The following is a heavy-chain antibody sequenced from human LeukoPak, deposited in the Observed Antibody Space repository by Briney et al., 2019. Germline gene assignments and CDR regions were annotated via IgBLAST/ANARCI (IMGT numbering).Heavy chain of an antibody. CDR2: ISSSSSYI. D-gene: IGHD3-3*01. J-gene: IGHJ4*02. V-gene: IGHV3-21*01. CDR1: GFTFSSYS. Sequence: GGSLRLSCAASGFTFSSYSMNWVRQAPGKGLEWVSSISSSSSYIYYADSVKGRFTTSRDNAKNSLYLQMNSLRAEDTAVYYCARAVTIFGVVIPAGGYWGQGTLVTVSS. CDR3: ARAVTIFGVVIPAGGY.